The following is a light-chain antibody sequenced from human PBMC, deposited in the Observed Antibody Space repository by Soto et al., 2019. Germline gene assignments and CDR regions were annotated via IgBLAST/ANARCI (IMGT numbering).Light chain of an antibody. CDR2: DQX. CDR1: RRISSSF. V-gene: IGKV3-20*01. CDR3: QQYGSSPTLT. Sequence: EIVLTQSPCTLSLSPGGRATLSCRASRRISSSFLAWYRQKPGQAPRLLXXDQXSRGTGIPDRFIGSGSGKDFTLTLSRLEPEYFAVYYCQQYGSSPTLTVGGGTKVEIK. J-gene: IGKJ4*02.